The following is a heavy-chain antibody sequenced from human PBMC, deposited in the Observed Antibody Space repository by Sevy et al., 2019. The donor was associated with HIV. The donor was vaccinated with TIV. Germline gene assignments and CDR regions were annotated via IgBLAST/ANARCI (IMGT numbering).Heavy chain of an antibody. J-gene: IGHJ4*02. V-gene: IGHV3-30*02. CDR3: AKDPNYYDSSGHDY. Sequence: GGSLRLSCAASGFTFSSYGMHWVRQAPGKGLEWAAFIRYDGSNKYYADSVKGRFTISRDNSKNTLYLQMNSLRAEDTAVYYCAKDPNYYDSSGHDYWGQGTLVTVSS. CDR2: IRYDGSNK. D-gene: IGHD3-22*01. CDR1: GFTFSSYG.